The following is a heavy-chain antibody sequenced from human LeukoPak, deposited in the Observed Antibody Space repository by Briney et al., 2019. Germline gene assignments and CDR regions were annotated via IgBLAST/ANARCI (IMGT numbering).Heavy chain of an antibody. J-gene: IGHJ4*02. V-gene: IGHV3-74*01. CDR2: INSDGSST. CDR3: ASNWKGGYNSGFDY. Sequence: GGSLRLSCAASGFTFSSYWMHWVRQAPGKGLVWVSRINSDGSSTSYADSVKGRFTISRDNAKNTLYLQMNSLRAEDTAVYYCASNWKGGYNSGFDYWGQGTLVTVSS. D-gene: IGHD5-24*01. CDR1: GFTFSSYW.